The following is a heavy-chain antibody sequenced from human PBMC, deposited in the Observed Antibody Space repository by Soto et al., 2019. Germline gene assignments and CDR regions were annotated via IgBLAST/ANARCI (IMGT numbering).Heavy chain of an antibody. CDR1: GYTFTSYG. Sequence: GASVKVSCKASGYTFTSYGISWVRQAPGQGLEWMGWISAYNGNTNYAQKLQGRVTMTTDTSTSTAYMELRSLRSDDTAVYYCARVGYYYDSSGQIPGAFDIWGQGTMVTVSS. J-gene: IGHJ3*02. D-gene: IGHD3-22*01. CDR3: ARVGYYYDSSGQIPGAFDI. CDR2: ISAYNGNT. V-gene: IGHV1-18*01.